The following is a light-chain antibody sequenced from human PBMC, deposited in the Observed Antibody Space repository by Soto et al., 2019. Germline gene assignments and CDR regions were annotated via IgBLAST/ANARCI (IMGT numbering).Light chain of an antibody. Sequence: EIVLTQSPGTLDLSPGERATLSCRSSHSVSTNYLAWYQQKPRQAPRLLIYDVSSSATGIPDRFSGSGSGTDFAVTISRLERVDFAVYYCQQYGISPTFVQGTKVEVK. V-gene: IGKV3-20*01. J-gene: IGKJ1*01. CDR1: HSVSTNY. CDR2: DVS. CDR3: QQYGISPT.